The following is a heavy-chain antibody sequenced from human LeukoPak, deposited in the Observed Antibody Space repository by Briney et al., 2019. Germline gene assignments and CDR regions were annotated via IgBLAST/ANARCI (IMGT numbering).Heavy chain of an antibody. CDR1: GDSSTSYW. CDR3: AGRYCSSTSCSLLFDY. J-gene: IGHJ4*02. D-gene: IGHD2-2*01. V-gene: IGHV5-10-1*01. CDR2: IDPSDSYT. Sequence: GESLKISPKGSGDSSTSYWVSSGRQMPGKGLEWMGRIDPSDSYTNYSPSFQGHVTISADKSISTAYLQWSSLKASDTAVYYCAGRYCSSTSCSLLFDYWGQGTLVTVSS.